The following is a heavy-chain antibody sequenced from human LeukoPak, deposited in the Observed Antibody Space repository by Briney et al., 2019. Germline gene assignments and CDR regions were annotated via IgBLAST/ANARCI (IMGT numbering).Heavy chain of an antibody. J-gene: IGHJ4*02. CDR2: IFYSGNS. D-gene: IGHD5-12*01. Sequence: SETLSLTCTVSGGSLSSADSYWSWIRQPPGKGLEWIGYIFYSGNSYYNPSLKSRLTIYVDTSKNQFSLKLSSVTAADTAMYYCARLGYNDYVNYWGQGTLVTVSS. V-gene: IGHV4-30-4*01. CDR1: GGSLSSADSY. CDR3: ARLGYNDYVNY.